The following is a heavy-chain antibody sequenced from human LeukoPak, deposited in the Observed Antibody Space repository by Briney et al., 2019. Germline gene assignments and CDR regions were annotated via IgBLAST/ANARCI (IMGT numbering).Heavy chain of an antibody. D-gene: IGHD6-13*01. CDR2: IKQDGSEK. CDR3: GGFVGIAAADGRYGMDV. V-gene: IGHV3-7*01. Sequence: GGSLRLSCAASGFTFSSYWMSWVRQAPGKGLEWVANIKQDGSEKYYVDSVKGRFTISRDNAKNSLYLQMNSLRAEDTAVYYCGGFVGIAAADGRYGMDVWGQGTTVTVSS. J-gene: IGHJ6*02. CDR1: GFTFSSYW.